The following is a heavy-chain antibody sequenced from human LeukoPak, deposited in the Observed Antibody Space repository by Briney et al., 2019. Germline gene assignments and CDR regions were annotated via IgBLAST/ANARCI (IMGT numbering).Heavy chain of an antibody. CDR1: GFTFSSYE. Sequence: GGSLRLSCAASGFTFSSYEMNWVRQAPGKGLEWVANIKQDGSEKYYADSVKGRFTISRDNAKNSMYLQMNSLRAEDTAVYYCARVGSGSYYIWFDPWGQGTLVTVSS. CDR2: IKQDGSEK. D-gene: IGHD1-26*01. J-gene: IGHJ5*02. V-gene: IGHV3-7*01. CDR3: ARVGSGSYYIWFDP.